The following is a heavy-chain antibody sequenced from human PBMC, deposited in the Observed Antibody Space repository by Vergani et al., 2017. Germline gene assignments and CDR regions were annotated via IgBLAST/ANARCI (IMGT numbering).Heavy chain of an antibody. J-gene: IGHJ3*02. V-gene: IGHV4-4*03. Sequence: QVQLQESGPGLVKPPGTLSLTCAVSGGSISSSNWWSWVRQPPGKGLEWIGEIYHSGSTNYNPSLKSRVTISGDTSKNQFSLKLSSVTAADTAVYYCARFYDSSGYYYRADAFDIWGQGTMVTVSS. CDR2: IYHSGST. CDR3: ARFYDSSGYYYRADAFDI. D-gene: IGHD3-22*01. CDR1: GGSISSSNW.